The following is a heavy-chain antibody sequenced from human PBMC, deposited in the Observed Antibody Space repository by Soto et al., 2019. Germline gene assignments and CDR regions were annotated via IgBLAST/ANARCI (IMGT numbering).Heavy chain of an antibody. Sequence: LRLSCAASGFTFTDFFMTWVRQAPGKGLEWVANIKEDGTERYYADSVKGRFTISRDNAKDSLSLEMNDLRGDDTAVYYCASGRARHTWGRGTLVTVSS. CDR3: ASGRARHT. CDR1: GFTFTDFF. V-gene: IGHV3-7*01. CDR2: IKEDGTER. D-gene: IGHD6-6*01. J-gene: IGHJ1*01.